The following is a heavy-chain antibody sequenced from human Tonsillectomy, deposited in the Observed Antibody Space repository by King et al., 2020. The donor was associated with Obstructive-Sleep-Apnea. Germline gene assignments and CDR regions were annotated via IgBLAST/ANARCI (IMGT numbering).Heavy chain of an antibody. D-gene: IGHD3-10*01. CDR2: ISYSGST. CDR3: ARHIPIYGSGSYPAYFDY. V-gene: IGHV4-59*08. J-gene: IGHJ4*02. CDR1: GGSINNYY. Sequence: VQLQESGPGLVKPSETLSLTCTVSGGSINNYYWSWIRQPPGKGLEWIGYISYSGSTNYNPSLKSRVTISVDTSKNQFSLKLSSVTAADTAMYYCARHIPIYGSGSYPAYFDYWGQGTLVTVSS.